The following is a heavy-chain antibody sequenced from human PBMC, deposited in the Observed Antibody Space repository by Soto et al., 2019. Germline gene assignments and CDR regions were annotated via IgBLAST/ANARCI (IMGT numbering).Heavy chain of an antibody. Sequence: SETLSLTCAVYGGSFSGYYWSWIRQPPGKGLEWIGEINHSGSTNYNPSLKSRVTISVDTSKNQFSLKLRPVTAADTAVYYCARGRVVSAAICYYYYYGIDAWGQGTMVTVSS. D-gene: IGHD2-2*02. CDR1: GGSFSGYY. J-gene: IGHJ6*02. CDR3: ARGRVVSAAICYYYYYGIDA. V-gene: IGHV4-34*01. CDR2: INHSGST.